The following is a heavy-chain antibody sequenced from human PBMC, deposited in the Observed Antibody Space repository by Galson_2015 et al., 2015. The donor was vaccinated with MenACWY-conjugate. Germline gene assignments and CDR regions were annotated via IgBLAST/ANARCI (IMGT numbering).Heavy chain of an antibody. V-gene: IGHV3-21*01. CDR3: AREGYGYYFDY. Sequence: SLRLSCAASGFTFSSYSMNWVRQAPGKGLEWVSSISSSSSYIYYVDSVKGRFTISRDNAKNSLYLQMNSLRAEDTAVYYCAREGYGYYFDYWGQGTLVTVSS. CDR1: GFTFSSYS. D-gene: IGHD3-16*01. J-gene: IGHJ4*02. CDR2: ISSSSSYI.